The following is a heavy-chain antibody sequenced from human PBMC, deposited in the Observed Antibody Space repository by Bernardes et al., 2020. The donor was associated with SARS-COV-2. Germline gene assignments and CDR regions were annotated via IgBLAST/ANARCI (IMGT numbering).Heavy chain of an antibody. V-gene: IGHV4-59*01. D-gene: IGHD1-26*01. Sequence: SETLSLTCTVSGGSISSYYWSWIRQPPGKGLEWIGYIYYSGSTNYNPSLKSRVTISVDTSKNQFSLKLSSVTAADTAVYYCARARGRGGSYYYYGMDVWGQGTTVTVSS. CDR3: ARARGRGGSYYYYGMDV. J-gene: IGHJ6*02. CDR2: IYYSGST. CDR1: GGSISSYY.